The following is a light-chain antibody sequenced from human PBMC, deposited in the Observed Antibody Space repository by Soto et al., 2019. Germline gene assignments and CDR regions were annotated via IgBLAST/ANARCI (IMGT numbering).Light chain of an antibody. Sequence: QYVLTQPPSVCGAPGQRVTISCTGSSSNIGALYDVHWYKQLPGAAPQLLIYGNINRPSGVPDRFSGSKSGTSASLAITGLRAEDEADYYCQSYDSRLSGSVFGTGTKLTV. J-gene: IGLJ1*01. CDR3: QSYDSRLSGSV. CDR1: SSNIGALYD. CDR2: GNI. V-gene: IGLV1-40*01.